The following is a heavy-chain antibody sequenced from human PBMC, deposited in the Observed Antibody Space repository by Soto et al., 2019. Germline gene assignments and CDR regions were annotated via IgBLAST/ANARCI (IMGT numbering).Heavy chain of an antibody. CDR2: ISYDGRNK. J-gene: IGHJ5*02. V-gene: IGHV3-30*03. D-gene: IGHD3-22*01. CDR1: GFTFSSYG. Sequence: GGSLRLSCAASGFTFSSYGMHWVRQAPGKGLEWGAVISYDGRNKYYADSVKGRFTISRDNSKNTLYLQMNSLRAEDTAVYYCYGDYYASSGSHWLGHCRQGTLVTASS. CDR3: YGDYYASSGSHWLGH.